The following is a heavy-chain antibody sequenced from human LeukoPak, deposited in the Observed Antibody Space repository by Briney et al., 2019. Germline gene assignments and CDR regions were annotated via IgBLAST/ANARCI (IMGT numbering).Heavy chain of an antibody. V-gene: IGHV3-74*01. CDR2: INGDGSRT. J-gene: IGHJ4*02. CDR3: AGGYSFDY. Sequence: PGGSLRLSCAASGFTFSSYWMHWVRQGPGKGLVWVSRINGDGSRTTYADSVKGRFTISRDNAKNTLYLQMNSLRAEDTAVYYCAGGYSFDYWGQGTLVTVSS. D-gene: IGHD1-1*01. CDR1: GFTFSSYW.